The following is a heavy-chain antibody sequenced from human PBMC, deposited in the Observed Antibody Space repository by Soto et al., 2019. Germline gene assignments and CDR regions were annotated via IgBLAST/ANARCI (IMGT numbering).Heavy chain of an antibody. J-gene: IGHJ4*02. Sequence: GGSLRRSCAASVFTFISYAMHWVRQAPGKGLEWVAVISYDGSNKYYADSVKGRFTISRDNSKNTLYLQMNSLRAEDTAVYYCARDPLVGEGDYIFWGFDYWGQGTLVTVSS. V-gene: IGHV3-30-3*01. D-gene: IGHD4-17*01. CDR2: ISYDGSNK. CDR3: ARDPLVGEGDYIFWGFDY. CDR1: VFTFISYA.